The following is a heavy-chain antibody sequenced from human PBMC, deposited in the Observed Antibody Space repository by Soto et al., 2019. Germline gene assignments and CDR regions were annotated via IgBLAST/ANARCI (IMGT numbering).Heavy chain of an antibody. D-gene: IGHD2-15*01. J-gene: IGHJ4*02. CDR3: ARAAVAANDYFDY. V-gene: IGHV4-30-4*01. Sequence: SETLSLTCTVSGGSISSGDYYLSWIRKPPGKGLEWIGYIYYSGSTYYNPSLKSRVTISVDTSKNQFSLKLSPVTAADTAVYYCARAAVAANDYFDYWGQGTLVTVSS. CDR2: IYYSGST. CDR1: GGSISSGDYY.